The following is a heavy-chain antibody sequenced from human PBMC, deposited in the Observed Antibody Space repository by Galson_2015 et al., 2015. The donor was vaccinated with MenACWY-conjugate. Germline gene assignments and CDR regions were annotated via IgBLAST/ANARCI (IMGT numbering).Heavy chain of an antibody. J-gene: IGHJ4*02. Sequence: QSGAEVKKPGESLKISCKGSGYTFTSNWIGWVSQMPGKGLEWMGIIYPGDSDTRYTPSFQGHVTISADKSINTAYLQWGSLEASDTAMYYCARQGFGSSSLDYWGQGTLVTVSS. CDR2: IYPGDSDT. D-gene: IGHD6-6*01. CDR1: GYTFTSNW. CDR3: ARQGFGSSSLDY. V-gene: IGHV5-51*01.